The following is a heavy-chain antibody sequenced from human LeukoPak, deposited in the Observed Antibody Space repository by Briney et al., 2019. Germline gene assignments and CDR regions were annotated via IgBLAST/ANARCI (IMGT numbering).Heavy chain of an antibody. D-gene: IGHD3-16*01. CDR1: GFIFDDYA. J-gene: IGHJ4*02. CDR2: ITWGRDNL. Sequence: GGSLRLSCAVSGFIFDDYAMHWVRQAPGKGLEWVSGITWGRDNLAYAASVKGRFTISRDNAANSLYLQMNSLRAEDTAVYYCVRDGGAVGNMDYWGQGTLLTVSS. CDR3: VRDGGAVGNMDY. V-gene: IGHV3-9*01.